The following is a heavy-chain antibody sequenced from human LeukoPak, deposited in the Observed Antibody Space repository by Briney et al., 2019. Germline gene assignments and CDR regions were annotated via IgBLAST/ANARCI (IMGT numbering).Heavy chain of an antibody. CDR3: ARDVPYNMNQMYFDY. CDR1: GFTFSNYW. CDR2: IRGDGNED. D-gene: IGHD3-10*01. J-gene: IGHJ4*02. Sequence: GGSLRLSCAASGFTFSNYWMAWVRQAPGKELEWVANIRGDGNEDHCVDSVRGRFTISRDNAKNSLYLQMNSLTVEDTAVYYCARDVPYNMNQMYFDYWGQGTLVTVSP. V-gene: IGHV3-7*01.